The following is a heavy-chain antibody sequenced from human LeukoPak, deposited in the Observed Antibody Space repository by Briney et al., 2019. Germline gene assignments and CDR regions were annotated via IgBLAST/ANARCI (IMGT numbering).Heavy chain of an antibody. CDR2: ICGSSIYT. CDR3: ARSLCSGGSCSVAFDI. D-gene: IGHD2-15*01. J-gene: IGHJ3*02. CDR1: AFTSSSYS. V-gene: IGHV3-21*05. Sequence: AGGSLRLSCAAAAFTSSSYSISWVRQAAGKGLEWDSIICGSSIYTYYADFLKGRYAIARDNAKNALFLQMNSLRAEDTAVYYCARSLCSGGSCSVAFDIWGEGTMVTVSS.